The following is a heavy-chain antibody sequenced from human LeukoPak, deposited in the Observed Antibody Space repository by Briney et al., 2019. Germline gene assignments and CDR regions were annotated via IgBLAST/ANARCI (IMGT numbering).Heavy chain of an antibody. D-gene: IGHD5-18*01. CDR2: ISRSSGSI. Sequence: GGSLRLSCAASGFTFDDYGMHWVRQGPGKGLEWVSGISRSSGSIGYADSVKGRFTISRDNAKNSLYLQMNSLRAEDTALYYCAKDITASPYYYGMDVWGQGTTVTVSS. CDR3: AKDITASPYYYGMDV. J-gene: IGHJ6*02. CDR1: GFTFDDYG. V-gene: IGHV3-9*01.